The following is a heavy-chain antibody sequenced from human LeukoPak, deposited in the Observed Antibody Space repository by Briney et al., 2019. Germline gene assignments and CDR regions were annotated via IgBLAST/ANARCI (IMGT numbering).Heavy chain of an antibody. V-gene: IGHV4-30-4*08. Sequence: PSETLSLTCTVSGGSISSGDYYWSWIRQPPGKGLGWIGYIYYSGSTYYNPSLKSRVTISVDTSKNQFSLKLSSVTAADTAVYYCARTYGGVAGDDAFDIWGQGTMVTVSS. CDR2: IYYSGST. D-gene: IGHD4-23*01. J-gene: IGHJ3*02. CDR3: ARTYGGVAGDDAFDI. CDR1: GGSISSGDYY.